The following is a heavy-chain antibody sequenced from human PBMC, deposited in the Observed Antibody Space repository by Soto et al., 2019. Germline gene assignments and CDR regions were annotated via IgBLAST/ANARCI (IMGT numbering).Heavy chain of an antibody. Sequence: SETLSLTCTVSGGSISSSSYYWGWIRQPPGKGLEWIGSIYYSGSTYYNPSLKSRVTISVDTSKNQFSLKLSSVTAADTAVYYCARRSRGWTKSTQSPDYWGQGTLVTVSS. CDR2: IYYSGST. CDR3: ARRSRGWTKSTQSPDY. J-gene: IGHJ4*02. D-gene: IGHD1-26*01. CDR1: GGSISSSSYY. V-gene: IGHV4-39*01.